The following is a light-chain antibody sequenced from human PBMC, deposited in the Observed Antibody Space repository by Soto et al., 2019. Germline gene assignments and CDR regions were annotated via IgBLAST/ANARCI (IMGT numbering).Light chain of an antibody. CDR3: QQYSTFPVT. CDR2: SAS. Sequence: IQLTQSPSSLSASVGDRVTITCQASRGISSYLAWYQQKPGKPPKLLVYSASTLQSGVPSRFSGSGSGTEFTLTISSLQPDDFATYYCQQYSTFPVTFGQGTRLEI. J-gene: IGKJ5*01. V-gene: IGKV1-9*01. CDR1: RGISSY.